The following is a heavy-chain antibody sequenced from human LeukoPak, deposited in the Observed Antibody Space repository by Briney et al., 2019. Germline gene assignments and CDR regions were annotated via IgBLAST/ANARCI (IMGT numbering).Heavy chain of an antibody. D-gene: IGHD6-19*01. V-gene: IGHV3-7*01. J-gene: IGHJ4*02. CDR1: GFTFSGYW. Sequence: PGGSLRLSCVASGFTFSGYWMSWVRHPPGKGLEWVANIKQDGSQKYHVDSVKGRFTISRDNAKNSLYLQMDSLRAEDTAIYYCARARWVSGCYYFDYWGQGTPVTVSS. CDR2: IKQDGSQK. CDR3: ARARWVSGCYYFDY.